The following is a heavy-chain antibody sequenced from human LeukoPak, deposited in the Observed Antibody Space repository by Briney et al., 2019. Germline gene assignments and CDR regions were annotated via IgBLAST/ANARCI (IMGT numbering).Heavy chain of an antibody. Sequence: SETLSLTCTVSGGSISSSSYYWGWIRQPPGKGLEWIGSIYYSGSTYYNPSLKSRVTISVDTSKNQFSLKLSSVTAADTAVYYCARGEGYCSSTSCYASLDLDYWGQGTLVTVSS. D-gene: IGHD2-2*01. CDR2: IYYSGST. CDR3: ARGEGYCSSTSCYASLDLDY. J-gene: IGHJ4*02. V-gene: IGHV4-39*07. CDR1: GGSISSSSYY.